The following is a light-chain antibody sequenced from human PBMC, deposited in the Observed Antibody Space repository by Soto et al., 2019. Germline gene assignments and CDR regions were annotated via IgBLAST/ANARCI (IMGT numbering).Light chain of an antibody. CDR1: RSNIGTDT. CDR2: SNY. Sequence: QSVLTQPPSASGIPGQRVTISCSGSRSNIGTDTVNWYQHLPGTAPKLLIYSNYQRPSGVPDRFSGSKSGTSASLAISGLQSEDEADYYCSAWDDSLNIPVFGGGTKLTVL. CDR3: SAWDDSLNIPV. V-gene: IGLV1-44*01. J-gene: IGLJ2*01.